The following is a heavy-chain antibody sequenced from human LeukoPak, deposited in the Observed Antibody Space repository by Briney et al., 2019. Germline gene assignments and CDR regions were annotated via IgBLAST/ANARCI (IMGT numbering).Heavy chain of an antibody. CDR3: ARGRIQLNTDFDY. CDR2: ISSSSSYI. V-gene: IGHV3-21*01. Sequence: GGSLRLSCAASEFTFSTYAMNWVRQAPGKGLEWVSSISSSSSYIYYADSVKGRFTISRDNAKNSLYLQMNSLRAEDTAVYYCARGRIQLNTDFDYWGQGTLVTVSS. CDR1: EFTFSTYA. J-gene: IGHJ4*02. D-gene: IGHD5-18*01.